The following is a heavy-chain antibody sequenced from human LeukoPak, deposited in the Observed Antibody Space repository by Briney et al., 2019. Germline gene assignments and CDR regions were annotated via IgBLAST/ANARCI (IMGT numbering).Heavy chain of an antibody. Sequence: PSETLSLTCTVSGGSISSYYWSWIRQPPGKGLEWIGYIYYSGSTNYNPSLKSRVTISVDTSKNQFSLKLNSVTAADTAVYYCARQPYSGSYWYFDLWGRGTVVTVSS. D-gene: IGHD1-26*01. J-gene: IGHJ2*01. CDR3: ARQPYSGSYWYFDL. CDR1: GGSISSYY. CDR2: IYYSGST. V-gene: IGHV4-59*08.